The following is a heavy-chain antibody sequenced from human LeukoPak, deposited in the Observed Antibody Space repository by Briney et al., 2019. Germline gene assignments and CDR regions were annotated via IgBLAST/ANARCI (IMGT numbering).Heavy chain of an antibody. CDR1: GFSFSTYA. CDR3: AKERDAKGYFDY. CDR2: ISGSGKT. Sequence: GGSLRLSCAASGFSFSTYAMSWVRQAPGQGLEWVSAISGSGKTYYPDSVKGRFTISRDNSKNTLFLLMNGLRAEDTAVYYCAKERDAKGYFDYWGQGTLVTVSS. J-gene: IGHJ4*02. V-gene: IGHV3-23*01.